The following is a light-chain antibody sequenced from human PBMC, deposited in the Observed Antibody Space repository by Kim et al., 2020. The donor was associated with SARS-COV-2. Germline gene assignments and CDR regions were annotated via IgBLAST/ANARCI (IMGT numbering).Light chain of an antibody. CDR1: NIGSKS. CDR3: QVWDSTSDVV. J-gene: IGLJ2*01. Sequence: SYELTQPPSVSVAPGETATIPCGKDNIGSKSVHWYQQKPGQAPMLVISYDNDRPSGIPERFSGSNSGKTATLTIGRVEAGDEADYYCQVWDSTSDVVFGGGTQLTVL. V-gene: IGLV3-21*04. CDR2: YDN.